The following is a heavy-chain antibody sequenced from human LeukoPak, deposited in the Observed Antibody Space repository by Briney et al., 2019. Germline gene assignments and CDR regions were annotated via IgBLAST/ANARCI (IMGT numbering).Heavy chain of an antibody. CDR2: ISINADDT. CDR3: ASQDIVVSYAFDI. D-gene: IGHD2-15*01. V-gene: IGHV3-23*01. J-gene: IGHJ3*02. Sequence: GGSLRLSCAASGFTFSSHAMTWVRQAPGKGLQWVSSISINADDTHYADSVKGRFTISRDNSKKTLFLQMNSLRAEDTAVYYCASQDIVVSYAFDIWGQGTMVTVSS. CDR1: GFTFSSHA.